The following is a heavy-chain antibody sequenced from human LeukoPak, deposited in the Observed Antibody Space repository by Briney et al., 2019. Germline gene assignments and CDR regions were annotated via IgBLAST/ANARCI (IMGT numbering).Heavy chain of an antibody. CDR1: GFTFTTYS. CDR2: ITSSSTSM. Sequence: PGGSLRLSCAASGFTFTTYSMNWVRQAPGKGLEWVSSITSSSTSMYYADSVKGRFTISRDNAKNSLYLQMNSLRAEDTAVYYCARERYWGQGTLVTVSS. V-gene: IGHV3-21*01. CDR3: ARERY. J-gene: IGHJ4*02.